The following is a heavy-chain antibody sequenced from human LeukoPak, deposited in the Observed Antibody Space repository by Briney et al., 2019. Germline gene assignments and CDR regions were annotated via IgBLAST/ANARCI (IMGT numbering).Heavy chain of an antibody. J-gene: IGHJ6*04. CDR1: EFIFSSYS. CDR3: AELGITMIGGV. V-gene: IGHV3-48*04. Sequence: GGSLRLSCAASEFIFSSYSMNWVRQTPGKGLEWVSYISSSSSTIYYADSVKGRLTISRDNAKNSLYLQMNSLRAEDTAVYYCAELGITMIGGVWGKGTTVTISS. CDR2: ISSSSSTI. D-gene: IGHD3-10*02.